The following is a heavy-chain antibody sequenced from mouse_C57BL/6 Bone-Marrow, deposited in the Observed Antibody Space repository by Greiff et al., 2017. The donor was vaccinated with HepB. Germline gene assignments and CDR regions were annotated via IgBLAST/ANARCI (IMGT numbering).Heavy chain of an antibody. J-gene: IGHJ3*01. CDR1: GYTFASYW. CDR2: IYPGSGST. Sequence: QVQLQQSGAELVKPGASVKMSCKASGYTFASYWITWVKQRPGQGLEWIGDIYPGSGSTNYNEKFKSKATLTVDTSSSTAYMQLSSLTSEDSAVYYCARSGFAYWGQGTLVTVSA. CDR3: ARSGFAY. V-gene: IGHV1-55*01.